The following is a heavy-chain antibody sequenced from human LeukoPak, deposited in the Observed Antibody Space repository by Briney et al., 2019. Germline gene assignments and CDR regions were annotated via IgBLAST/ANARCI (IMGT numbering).Heavy chain of an antibody. CDR1: GFTFTSYW. D-gene: IGHD6-13*01. CDR2: IRQDGGEK. CDR3: ARDGTAAGLYFDL. J-gene: IGHJ4*01. V-gene: IGHV3-7*01. Sequence: GGSLRLSCAVSGFTFTSYWMNWVRQASGKGLEWVASIRQDGGEKYYVDSVKGRFTISRDNTKNSLYLQMSSLRAEDTAVYYCARDGTAAGLYFDLWGQGTLVTVSS.